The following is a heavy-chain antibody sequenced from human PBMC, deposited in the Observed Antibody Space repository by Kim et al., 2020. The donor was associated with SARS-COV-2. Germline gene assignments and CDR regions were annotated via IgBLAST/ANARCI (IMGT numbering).Heavy chain of an antibody. J-gene: IGHJ4*02. V-gene: IGHV3-43*01. Sequence: SVKGRVTISRDNSKTSLYLQMNSLRTEDTALYYCAKAILRLGELSHPIGYWGQGTLVTVSS. D-gene: IGHD3-16*02. CDR3: AKAILRLGELSHPIGY.